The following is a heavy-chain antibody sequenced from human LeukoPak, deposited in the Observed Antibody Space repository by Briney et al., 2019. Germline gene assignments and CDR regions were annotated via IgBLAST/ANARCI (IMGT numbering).Heavy chain of an antibody. CDR2: ISYDGSNK. Sequence: GGSLRLSCAASGFTFSSYGMHWVRQAPGKGLEWVAVISYDGSNKYYADSVKGRFTISRDNSKNTLYLQMNSLRAEDTAVYYCAKDWMSTIINYFDYWGQGTLVTVSS. CDR3: AKDWMSTIINYFDY. V-gene: IGHV3-30*18. CDR1: GFTFSSYG. D-gene: IGHD5-12*01. J-gene: IGHJ4*02.